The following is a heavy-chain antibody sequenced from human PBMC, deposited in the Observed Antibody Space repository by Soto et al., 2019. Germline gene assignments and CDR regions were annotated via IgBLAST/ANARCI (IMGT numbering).Heavy chain of an antibody. CDR2: IYYTGST. CDR3: ARVDSSGSYFDS. Sequence: PSETLSLTCTVSGGSISSYYWSWIRQPPGKGLEWIGYIYYTGSTNYNPSLKSRVTLSADTSKNQFSLKLSSVTAADTAMYYCARVDSSGSYFDSWGQGTLVTVSS. V-gene: IGHV4-59*01. D-gene: IGHD3-22*01. J-gene: IGHJ4*02. CDR1: GGSISSYY.